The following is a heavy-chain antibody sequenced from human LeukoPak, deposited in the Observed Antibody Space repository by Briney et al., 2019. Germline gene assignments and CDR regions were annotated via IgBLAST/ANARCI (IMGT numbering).Heavy chain of an antibody. Sequence: PGGSLRLSCAASGFTFSSYAMHWVRQAPGKGLEWVAVISYDGSNKYYADSVKGRFTISRDNSKNTLYLQMNSLGAEDTAVYYCARDGYSSSWRGNWFDPWGQGTLVTVSS. CDR2: ISYDGSNK. V-gene: IGHV3-30-3*01. CDR3: ARDGYSSSWRGNWFDP. D-gene: IGHD6-13*01. CDR1: GFTFSSYA. J-gene: IGHJ5*02.